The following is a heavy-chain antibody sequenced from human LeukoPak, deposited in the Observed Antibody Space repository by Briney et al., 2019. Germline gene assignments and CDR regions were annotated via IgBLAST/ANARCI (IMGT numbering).Heavy chain of an antibody. CDR2: ISASGSGT. D-gene: IGHD2-2*01. CDR3: AKVTSDCSTTSCFLPYAFDF. J-gene: IGHJ3*01. V-gene: IGHV3-23*01. CDR1: GFTFNISA. Sequence: PGGSLRLSCGASGFTFNISAINWVRQAPGKGLEWVSSISASGSGTFYADSVKGLFAISRDNSRNTVFLLMNTLRAEDTAIYYCAKVTSDCSTTSCFLPYAFDFWGQGTMVTVSS.